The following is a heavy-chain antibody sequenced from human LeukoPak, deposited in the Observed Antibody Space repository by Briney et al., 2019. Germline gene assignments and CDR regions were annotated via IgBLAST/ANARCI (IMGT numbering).Heavy chain of an antibody. D-gene: IGHD6-19*01. V-gene: IGHV3-30*18. CDR2: ISYDGSNK. J-gene: IGHJ3*02. CDR1: GFTFSSYG. Sequence: GGSLRLSCAASGFTFSSYGMHWVRQAPGKGLEWVAVISYDGSNKYYADSVKGRFTISRDNSKNTLYLQMNSLRAEDTAVYYCAKDIHKLWLVHAFDIWGQGTMVTVFS. CDR3: AKDIHKLWLVHAFDI.